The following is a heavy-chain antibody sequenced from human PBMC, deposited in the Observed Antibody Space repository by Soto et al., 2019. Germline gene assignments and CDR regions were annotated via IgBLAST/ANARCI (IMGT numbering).Heavy chain of an antibody. D-gene: IGHD6-19*01. J-gene: IGHJ3*02. CDR1: GGSISSSSYY. Sequence: QLQLQESGPGLVKPSETLSLTCTVSGGSISSSSYYWGWIRQPPGKGLEWMGSIYYSGSTYYNPSLKSRVTISVDASKNQFSLKLSSVTAADTAVYYCARPVAGTFFAAFDIWGQGTMVTVSS. CDR3: ARPVAGTFFAAFDI. V-gene: IGHV4-39*01. CDR2: IYYSGST.